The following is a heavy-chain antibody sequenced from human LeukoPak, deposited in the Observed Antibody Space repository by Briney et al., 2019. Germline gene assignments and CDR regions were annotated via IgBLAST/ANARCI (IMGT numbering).Heavy chain of an antibody. Sequence: ASVKVSCKASGGTFSSYAISWVRQAPGQGLEWMGGIIPIFGTANYAQKFQGRVTITRDTSASTAYMELSSLRSEDTAVYYCARPIYGSEPADAFDIWGQGTMVTVSS. D-gene: IGHD3-10*01. CDR1: GGTFSSYA. J-gene: IGHJ3*02. CDR2: IIPIFGTA. CDR3: ARPIYGSEPADAFDI. V-gene: IGHV1-69*05.